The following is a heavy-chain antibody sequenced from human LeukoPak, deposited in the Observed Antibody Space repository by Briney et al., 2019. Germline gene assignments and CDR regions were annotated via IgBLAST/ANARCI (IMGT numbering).Heavy chain of an antibody. D-gene: IGHD3-10*01. CDR3: ARERASDSYSKAPPFDY. CDR1: GFIFSTYW. J-gene: IGHJ4*02. Sequence: GGSLRLSCAASGFIFSTYWMSWVRQAPGKGLEWVANIKQDGSETYYVDSMKGRFTISRDNAKNSLYLQMNNLRADDTAVYYCARERASDSYSKAPPFDYCGQGTLVTVSS. CDR2: IKQDGSET. V-gene: IGHV3-7*01.